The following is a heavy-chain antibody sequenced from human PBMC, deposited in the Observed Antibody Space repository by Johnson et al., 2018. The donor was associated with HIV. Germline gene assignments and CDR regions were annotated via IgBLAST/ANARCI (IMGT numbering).Heavy chain of an antibody. J-gene: IGHJ3*02. V-gene: IGHV3-9*01. CDR2: ISWNSGSI. D-gene: IGHD2-2*01. CDR1: GFTFNDYA. Sequence: QLVESGGCLVQPGGSLRLSCAASGFTFNDYAMHWVRQAPGKGLEWVSGISWNSGSIGYADSVKGRFTISRDNAKKSLYLQMNSLRTEDTALYYCAKDTRYCNSATCYGAFDMWGQGTMVTVSS. CDR3: AKDTRYCNSATCYGAFDM.